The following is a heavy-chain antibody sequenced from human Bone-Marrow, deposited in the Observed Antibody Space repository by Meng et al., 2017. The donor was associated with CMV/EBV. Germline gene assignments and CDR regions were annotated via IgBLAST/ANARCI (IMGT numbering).Heavy chain of an antibody. J-gene: IGHJ4*02. V-gene: IGHV3-30*02. D-gene: IGHD1-7*01. CDR2: IRYDGSNK. CDR3: ATRPITGTTAVDY. CDR1: GFTFSSYG. Sequence: GESLKISCAASGFTFSSYGMHWVRQAPGKGLEWVAFIRYDGSNKYYADSVKGRFTISRDNSKNTLYLQMNSLRAEDTAVYYCATRPITGTTAVDYWGQGTLVTVSS.